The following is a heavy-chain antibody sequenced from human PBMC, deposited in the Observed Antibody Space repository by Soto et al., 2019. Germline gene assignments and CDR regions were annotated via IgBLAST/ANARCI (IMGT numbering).Heavy chain of an antibody. CDR1: GFTVSSYA. CDR3: AKDGGSYRVGYYFDY. Sequence: PWGSLRLSCAASGFTVSSYAMSWVRQAPGKGLEWVSAISGIGVSTYYADSVKGRFTISRDNSKNTLYLQMNSLRAEDTAVYYCAKDGGSYRVGYYFDYWGQGTLVTVSS. D-gene: IGHD1-26*01. CDR2: ISGIGVST. J-gene: IGHJ4*02. V-gene: IGHV3-23*01.